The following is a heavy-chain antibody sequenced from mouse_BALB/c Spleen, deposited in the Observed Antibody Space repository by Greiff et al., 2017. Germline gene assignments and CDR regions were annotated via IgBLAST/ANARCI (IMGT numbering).Heavy chain of an antibody. CDR2: IYPSDSYT. Sequence: VQLQQSGAELVRPGASVKLSCKASGYTFTSYWINWVKQRPGQGLEWIGNIYPSDSYTNYNQKFKDKATLTVDKSSSTAYMQRSSPTSEDSAVYYCTRGGDGYYWGQGTTLTVSS. V-gene: IGHV1-69*02. CDR1: GYTFTSYW. CDR3: TRGGDGYY. D-gene: IGHD2-3*01. J-gene: IGHJ2*01.